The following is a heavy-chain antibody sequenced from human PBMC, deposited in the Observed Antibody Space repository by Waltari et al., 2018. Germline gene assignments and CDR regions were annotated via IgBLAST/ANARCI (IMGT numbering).Heavy chain of an antibody. V-gene: IGHV1-69-2*01. Sequence: EVQLVQSGAEVKKPGATVKISCKASGYTFTDYYMHWVQQAPGKGLEWRGGVDPEDGETIYAEKFQGRVTITADTSTDTAYMERSSLRSEDTAVYYCATTPPRYYYMDVWGKGTTVTVSS. CDR1: GYTFTDYY. D-gene: IGHD2-15*01. CDR2: VDPEDGET. J-gene: IGHJ6*03. CDR3: ATTPPRYYYMDV.